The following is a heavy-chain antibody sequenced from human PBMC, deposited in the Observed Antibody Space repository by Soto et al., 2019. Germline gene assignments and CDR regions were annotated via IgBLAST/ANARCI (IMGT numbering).Heavy chain of an antibody. V-gene: IGHV1-24*01. CDR3: TTGQRPLRFLEWLSRYYFDF. CDR2: FDPEDGET. CDR1: GYTLSELS. J-gene: IGHJ4*02. D-gene: IGHD3-3*01. Sequence: QVQLVQSGAEVKKPGASVKVSCKVSGYTLSELSMHWVRQAPGKGLEWMGGFDPEDGETLYAQKFQGRVSMTEDTSTDTAYMELSSLTSEDTGVYYCTTGQRPLRFLEWLSRYYFDFWGQGSLVTVSS.